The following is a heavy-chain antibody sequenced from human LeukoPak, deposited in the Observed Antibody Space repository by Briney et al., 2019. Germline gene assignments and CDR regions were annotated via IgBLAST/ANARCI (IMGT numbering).Heavy chain of an antibody. D-gene: IGHD6-19*01. CDR2: ISYDGSNK. V-gene: IGHV3-30*04. CDR1: GFTISSYA. CDR3: ARSRWLVRSVIDY. Sequence: PGGSLRLSCAASGFTISSYAMHWVRQAPGKGLEWVAVISYDGSNKYYADSVKGRFTISRDNSKNTLYLQMNSLRAEDTAVYYCARSRWLVRSVIDYWGQGTLVTVSS. J-gene: IGHJ4*02.